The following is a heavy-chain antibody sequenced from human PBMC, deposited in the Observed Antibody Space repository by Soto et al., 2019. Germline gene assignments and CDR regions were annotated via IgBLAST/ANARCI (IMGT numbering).Heavy chain of an antibody. CDR3: ARSRIAARPGLRYFDY. CDR1: GFTFSSYA. Sequence: QVQLVESGGGVVQPGRSLRLSCAASGFTFSSYAMHWVRQAPGKGLEWVAVISYDGSNKYYADSVKGRFTISRDNFKNTLYLQMNSLRAEDTAVYYCARSRIAARPGLRYFDYWGQGTLVTVSS. V-gene: IGHV3-30-3*01. J-gene: IGHJ4*02. D-gene: IGHD6-6*01. CDR2: ISYDGSNK.